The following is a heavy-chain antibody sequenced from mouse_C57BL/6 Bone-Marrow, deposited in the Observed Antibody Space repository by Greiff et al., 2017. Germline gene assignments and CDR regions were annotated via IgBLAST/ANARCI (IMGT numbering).Heavy chain of an antibody. D-gene: IGHD2-3*01. CDR2: IYPRSGNT. Sequence: VKLMESGAELARPGASVKLSCKASGYTFTSSGISWVKQRTGQGLEWIGEIYPRSGNTYYNEKFKGKATLTADKSSSTAYMELRSLTSEDSAVYFCARWGWSYYAMDYWGQGTSVTVSS. CDR3: ARWGWSYYAMDY. J-gene: IGHJ4*01. V-gene: IGHV1-81*01. CDR1: GYTFTSSG.